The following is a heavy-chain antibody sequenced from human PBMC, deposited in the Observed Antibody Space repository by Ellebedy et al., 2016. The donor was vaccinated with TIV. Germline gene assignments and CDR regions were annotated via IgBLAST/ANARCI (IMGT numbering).Heavy chain of an antibody. Sequence: GGSLRLSXAASGFTVSSNYMSWVRQAPGKGLEWVSVIYSGGSTYYADSVKGRFTISRDNAKNSLYLQMNSLRAEDTAVYYCARCMVREYYYYYGMDVWGQGTTVTVSS. J-gene: IGHJ6*02. CDR3: ARCMVREYYYYYGMDV. CDR2: IYSGGST. CDR1: GFTVSSNY. V-gene: IGHV3-53*01. D-gene: IGHD3-10*01.